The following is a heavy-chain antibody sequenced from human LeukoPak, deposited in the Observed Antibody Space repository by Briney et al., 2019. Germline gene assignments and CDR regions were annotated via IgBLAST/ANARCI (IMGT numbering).Heavy chain of an antibody. Sequence: SETLSLTFSVSGGSISSRSDFWGWIRQPPGKGLEWIGSIYYSGSTNYNPSLKSRVTMSVDTSKNQFSLKLSSVTAADTAVYYCARGLYYFDYWGQGTLVTVSS. CDR3: ARGLYYFDY. V-gene: IGHV4-39*07. J-gene: IGHJ4*02. CDR1: GGSISSRSDF. D-gene: IGHD3-10*01. CDR2: IYYSGST.